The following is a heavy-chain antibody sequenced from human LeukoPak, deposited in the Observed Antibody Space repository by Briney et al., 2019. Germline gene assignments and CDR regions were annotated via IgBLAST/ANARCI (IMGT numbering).Heavy chain of an antibody. J-gene: IGHJ4*02. V-gene: IGHV3-48*03. CDR2: ISSSGSTI. CDR3: ARSDRYCSSTSCSYFDY. Sequence: GGSLRLSCAASGFTFSSYEMNWVRQAPGKGLEWVSYISSSGSTIYYADSVKGRFTISRDNAKNSLYLQMNSLRAEDTAVYYCARSDRYCSSTSCSYFDYWGQGTLVTVSS. CDR1: GFTFSSYE. D-gene: IGHD2-2*01.